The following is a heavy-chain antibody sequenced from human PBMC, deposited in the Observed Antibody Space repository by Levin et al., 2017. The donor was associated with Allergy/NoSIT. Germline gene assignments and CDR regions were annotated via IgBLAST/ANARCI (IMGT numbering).Heavy chain of an antibody. Sequence: GGSLRLSCAAAGLTFSSYWMSWVRQAPGKGLEWVANIKQDGSEKYYVDSVKGRFTISRDNAKNSLYLQMNSLRADDTAVYYCATSRSFDYWGQGTLVTVSS. CDR3: ATSRSFDY. J-gene: IGHJ4*02. CDR2: IKQDGSEK. V-gene: IGHV3-7*02. CDR1: GLTFSSYW.